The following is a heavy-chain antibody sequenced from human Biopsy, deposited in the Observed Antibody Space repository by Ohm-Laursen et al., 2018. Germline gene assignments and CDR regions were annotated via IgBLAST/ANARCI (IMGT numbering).Heavy chain of an antibody. D-gene: IGHD3-10*01. J-gene: IGHJ4*02. Sequence: GSLRLSCTASGFTFTHAWMSWVCQAPGKGLEWLSYISGGGVTKMYADSVKGRFTVSRDNAKNSLYLEMDNLTVEDTAVYYCATDGAGSYNENWGQGTLVSVSS. V-gene: IGHV3-11*01. CDR2: ISGGGVTK. CDR3: ATDGAGSYNEN. CDR1: GFTFTHAW.